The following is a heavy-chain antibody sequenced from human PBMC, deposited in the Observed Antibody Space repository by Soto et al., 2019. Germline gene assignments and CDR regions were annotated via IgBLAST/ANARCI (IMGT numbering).Heavy chain of an antibody. CDR1: GFTFSSYS. D-gene: IGHD2-2*01. V-gene: IGHV3-21*01. CDR3: ASIIGYCSSTSCSAPDY. CDR2: ISSSSSYI. Sequence: EVQLVESGGGLVKPGGSLRLSCAASGFTFSSYSMNWVRQAPGKGLEWVSSISSSSSYIYYADSVKGRFTISRDNAKNSLYQQMNSLRAEDTAVYYCASIIGYCSSTSCSAPDYWGQGTLVTVSS. J-gene: IGHJ4*02.